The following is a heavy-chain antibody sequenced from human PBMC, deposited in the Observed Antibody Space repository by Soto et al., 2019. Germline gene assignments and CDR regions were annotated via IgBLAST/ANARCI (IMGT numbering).Heavy chain of an antibody. J-gene: IGHJ6*02. CDR2: MYNTGST. V-gene: IGHV4-59*01. CDR3: ARDLWGYCGTDCYPLDV. D-gene: IGHD2-21*02. CDR1: GGSISGYY. Sequence: SETLSLTCTVSGGSISGYYWSWIRQPPGKGLDWIWYMYNTGSTVYNPSFKSRVTISVDTSKNQFSLKLNSVTAADTAVYYCARDLWGYCGTDCYPLDVWGQGTTVTVSS.